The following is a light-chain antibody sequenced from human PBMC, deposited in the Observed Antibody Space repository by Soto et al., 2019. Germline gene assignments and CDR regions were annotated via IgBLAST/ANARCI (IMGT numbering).Light chain of an antibody. CDR3: SSYTTSGTYV. CDR2: DVS. V-gene: IGLV2-14*01. J-gene: IGLJ1*01. Sequence: QSALTQPASVSGSPGQSITISCTGTSSDVAAYNYVSWYQQHPGKAPKLMIYDVSDRPSGVSDRFSGSKSGTTASLTISGLQGEDEADYYCSSYTTSGTYVFGTGTKLTVL. CDR1: SSDVAAYNY.